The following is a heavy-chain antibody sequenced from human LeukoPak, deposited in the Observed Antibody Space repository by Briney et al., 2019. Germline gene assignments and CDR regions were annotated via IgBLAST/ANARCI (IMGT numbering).Heavy chain of an antibody. Sequence: SVKVSCKASGGTFSSYAISLVRQAPGQGLEWMGGIIPIFGTANYAQKFQGRVTITADESTSTAYMELSSLRSEDTAVYYCARDRTSHSYSNGNWGQRTLLTVSS. CDR3: ARDRTSHSYSNGN. V-gene: IGHV1-69*13. CDR1: GGTFSSYA. CDR2: IIPIFGTA. J-gene: IGHJ1*01. D-gene: IGHD5-18*01.